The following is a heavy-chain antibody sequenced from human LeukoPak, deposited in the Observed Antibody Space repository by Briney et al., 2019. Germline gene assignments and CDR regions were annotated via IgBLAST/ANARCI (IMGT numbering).Heavy chain of an antibody. J-gene: IGHJ6*03. CDR3: ARGDGDGWSPLLAYYYYMGV. Sequence: GASVKVSCKASGYTFTSYDINWVRQATGQGLEWMGWMNPNSGNTGYAQKFQGRVTMTRNTSISTAYMELSSLRSEDTAVYYCARGDGDGWSPLLAYYYYMGVWGKGTTVTVSS. D-gene: IGHD3-10*01. V-gene: IGHV1-8*01. CDR1: GYTFTSYD. CDR2: MNPNSGNT.